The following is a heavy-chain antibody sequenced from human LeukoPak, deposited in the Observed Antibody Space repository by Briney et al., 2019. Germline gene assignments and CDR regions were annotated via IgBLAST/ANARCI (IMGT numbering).Heavy chain of an antibody. CDR3: AKDFGGLAAAGTVMDY. D-gene: IGHD6-13*01. V-gene: IGHV3-30*02. CDR2: IRYDGINK. CDR1: GFTFSTYG. J-gene: IGHJ4*02. Sequence: TGGSLRLSCVASGFTFSTYGMHWVRQAPGKGLEWVAFIRYDGINKYYADSVKGRFTISRDNSKNTLYLQMNSLRAEDTAVYYCAKDFGGLAAAGTVMDYWGQGTLVTVSS.